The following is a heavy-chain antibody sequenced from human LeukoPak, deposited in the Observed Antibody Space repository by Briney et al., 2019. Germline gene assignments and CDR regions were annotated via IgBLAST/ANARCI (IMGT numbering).Heavy chain of an antibody. CDR3: ARQRGSGCLDY. J-gene: IGHJ4*02. D-gene: IGHD6-19*01. CDR1: RFTLSNFW. V-gene: IGHV3-7*01. CDR2: IKQDGSET. Sequence: RGGSLSLSCAVSRFTLSNFWMRWVRQAAGGGLGWVANIKQDGSETYDVDSVKGRFTISRDNAKNSLSLQMNSRGAEDTAVYYCARQRGSGCLDYWGQGTLVTVSS.